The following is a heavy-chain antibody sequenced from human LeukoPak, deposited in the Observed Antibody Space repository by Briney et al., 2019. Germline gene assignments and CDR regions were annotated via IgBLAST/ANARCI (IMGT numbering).Heavy chain of an antibody. D-gene: IGHD4-17*01. CDR3: ARDLQYGDYGLEAFDI. Sequence: PSQTLSLTCTVSGGSISSGGYYWSWIRQPPGKGLEWIGYIYHSGSTYYNPSLKSRVTISVDRSKNQFSLKLSSATAADTAVYYCARDLQYGDYGLEAFDIWGQGTMVTVSS. J-gene: IGHJ3*02. CDR1: GGSISSGGYY. CDR2: IYHSGST. V-gene: IGHV4-30-2*01.